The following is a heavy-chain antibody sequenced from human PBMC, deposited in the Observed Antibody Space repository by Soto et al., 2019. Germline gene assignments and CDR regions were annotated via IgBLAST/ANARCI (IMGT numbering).Heavy chain of an antibody. CDR2: IYYSGST. CDR1: GGSISSCFYY. Sequence: LTCTVSGGSISSCFYYWGWFRQPPGQGLGWIGMIYYSGSTYCNKYLKSRVTISVVTSKNQFSLKLRSVTTTDTAVYYCARYDFWSPGSFDYWGQGVLGTVS. J-gene: IGHJ4*02. CDR3: ARYDFWSPGSFDY. D-gene: IGHD3-3*01. V-gene: IGHV4-39*01.